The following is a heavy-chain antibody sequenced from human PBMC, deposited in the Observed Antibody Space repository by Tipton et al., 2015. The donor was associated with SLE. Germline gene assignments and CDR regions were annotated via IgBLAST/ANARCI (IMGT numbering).Heavy chain of an antibody. Sequence: TLSLTCAVYGGSFSGYYWSWIRQPPGKGLEWIGEINHSGSTNYNPSLKSRVTISVDTSKNQFSLKLSSVTAADTAVYYCARDGGVVGVPAAMGFLYGMDVWGQGTTVTVSS. CDR1: GGSFSGYY. D-gene: IGHD2-2*01. V-gene: IGHV4-34*01. CDR3: ARDGGVVGVPAAMGFLYGMDV. CDR2: INHSGST. J-gene: IGHJ6*02.